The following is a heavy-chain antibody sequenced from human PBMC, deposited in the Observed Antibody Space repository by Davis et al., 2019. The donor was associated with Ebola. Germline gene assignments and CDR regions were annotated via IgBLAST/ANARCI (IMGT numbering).Heavy chain of an antibody. J-gene: IGHJ4*02. CDR3: ASGRSGVAADCDY. Sequence: AASVKVSCKASGYTFTSYGISWVRQAPGQGLEWMGWISGYNGKTNYAQNLQGRVTMTTDTSKTTAYMDLRSLGYDDTAVYYCASGRSGVAADCDYWGQGTLVTVSS. CDR2: ISGYNGKT. CDR1: GYTFTSYG. V-gene: IGHV1-18*01. D-gene: IGHD3-3*01.